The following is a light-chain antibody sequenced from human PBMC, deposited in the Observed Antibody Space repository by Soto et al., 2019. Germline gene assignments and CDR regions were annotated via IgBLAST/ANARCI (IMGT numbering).Light chain of an antibody. CDR2: DAS. CDR3: QQYNSWPLT. CDR1: QSVNSN. Sequence: EIVMTQAPVTLSVSPGERATLSCRASQSVNSNLAWYQQKPGQAPRILIYDASTGATGIPARFSGSGSGSDFNLTISIIQSEDFAVYYCQQYNSWPLTFGPGTKVDIK. J-gene: IGKJ3*01. V-gene: IGKV3-15*01.